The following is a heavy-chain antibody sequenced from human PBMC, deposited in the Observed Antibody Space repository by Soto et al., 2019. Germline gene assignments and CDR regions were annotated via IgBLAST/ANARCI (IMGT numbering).Heavy chain of an antibody. CDR1: GGSISSYY. CDR2: VHHSWGS. V-gene: IGHV4-59*08. J-gene: IGHJ6*02. Sequence: QVQLQESGPGLVKPSETLSLSCTVSGGSISSYYWSWFRQSPGKRMEWIGYVHHSWGSSYNPSLRSRVAISLAPAKSQFSLKVTSVTATDPAVYYCARQGFGPLHGLVDVWGQGTTVTVSS. D-gene: IGHD3-10*01. CDR3: ARQGFGPLHGLVDV.